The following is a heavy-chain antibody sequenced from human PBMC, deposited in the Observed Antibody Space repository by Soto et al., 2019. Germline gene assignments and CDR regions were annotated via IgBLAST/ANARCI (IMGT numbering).Heavy chain of an antibody. J-gene: IGHJ3*02. V-gene: IGHV4-39*01. Sequence: SETLSLTCTVSGGSISSSSSYWGWIRQPPGKGLEWIGTISYRGNTYFNPSLGSRVTISIDTSKNQFSLKLTSVTATDTAIYYCASPVVVEQQLVHDAFDIWGQGTMVTVS. CDR2: ISYRGNT. CDR1: GGSISSSSSY. D-gene: IGHD6-13*01. CDR3: ASPVVVEQQLVHDAFDI.